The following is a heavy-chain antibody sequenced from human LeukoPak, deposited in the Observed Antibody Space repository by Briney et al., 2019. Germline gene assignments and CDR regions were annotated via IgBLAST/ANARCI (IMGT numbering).Heavy chain of an antibody. CDR1: GDFITAYY. J-gene: IGHJ4*02. CDR3: ARNIGTVFDY. Sequence: SETLSLTCIVSGDFITAYYWSWIRQPPGQGREWIGYAYYSESTEYNHPLRSRVTISLEMSKHQFSLNLTSVTAADTAVYYCARNIGTVFDYWGEGALVTVSS. D-gene: IGHD1-26*01. CDR2: AYYSEST. V-gene: IGHV4-59*01.